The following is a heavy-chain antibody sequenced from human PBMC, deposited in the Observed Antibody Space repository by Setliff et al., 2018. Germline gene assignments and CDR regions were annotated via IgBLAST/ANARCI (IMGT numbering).Heavy chain of an antibody. V-gene: IGHV1-46*01. Sequence: ASVKVSCKASGYTFTSNHIHWDRQAPGQGLEWMGTINPSGGYTIYAPEFQGRVTMTTDTSTRTAYMELSGLASDDTAIYFCVVNMVGPVTGLDCWGPGTLGTVS. CDR3: VVNMVGPVTGLDC. D-gene: IGHD1-26*01. CDR1: GYTFTSNH. CDR2: INPSGGYT. J-gene: IGHJ4*02.